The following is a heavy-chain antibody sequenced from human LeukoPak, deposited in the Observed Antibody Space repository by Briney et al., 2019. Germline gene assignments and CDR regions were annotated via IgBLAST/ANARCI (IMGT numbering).Heavy chain of an antibody. Sequence: ASVKVSCRASGYTFTKYGVSWVRQAPGQGLEWMGWISTYNGNTNYAQKLQGRVTLTTDTSTSTAYMELRSLRSDDTAVYYCASKPEGWYSSSSYDYWGQGTLVTVSS. J-gene: IGHJ4*02. CDR1: GYTFTKYG. D-gene: IGHD6-13*01. CDR2: ISTYNGNT. V-gene: IGHV1-18*01. CDR3: ASKPEGWYSSSSYDY.